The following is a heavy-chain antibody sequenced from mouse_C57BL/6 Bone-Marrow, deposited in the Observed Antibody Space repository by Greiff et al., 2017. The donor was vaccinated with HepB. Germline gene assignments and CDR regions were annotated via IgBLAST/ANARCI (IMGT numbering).Heavy chain of an antibody. Sequence: QVQLQQPGAELVKPGASVKMSCKASGYTFTSYWITWVKQRPGQGLEWIGDIYPGSGSTNYNQKFKGKATLTVDTSSSTAYMQLSSLTSEDSAVYYCARDDGYYVPWYFDVWGTGTTVTVSS. CDR1: GYTFTSYW. D-gene: IGHD2-3*01. J-gene: IGHJ1*03. CDR2: IYPGSGST. V-gene: IGHV1-55*01. CDR3: ARDDGYYVPWYFDV.